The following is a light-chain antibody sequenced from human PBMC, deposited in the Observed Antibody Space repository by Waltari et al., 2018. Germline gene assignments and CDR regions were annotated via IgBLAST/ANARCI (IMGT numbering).Light chain of an antibody. CDR3: CSYAGDSLYV. J-gene: IGLJ1*01. Sequence: QSALTQPASVSGSPGQSITLTCTGTSSDVRSYNYVSWYQQYPGKAPNLLIYAVTQRPSWVSERFSGSKSGNTASLTISGLQAEDEADYYCCSYAGDSLYVFGTGTTVTV. CDR1: SSDVRSYNY. CDR2: AVT. V-gene: IGLV2-23*02.